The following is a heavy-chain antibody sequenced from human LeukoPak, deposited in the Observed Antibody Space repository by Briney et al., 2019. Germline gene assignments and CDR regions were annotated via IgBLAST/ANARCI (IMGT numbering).Heavy chain of an antibody. CDR3: TRGQYCSSTSCYWYYFDY. J-gene: IGHJ4*02. CDR1: GFTFGDYA. V-gene: IGHV3-49*04. Sequence: GGSLRLSCTASGFTFGDYAMSWVRQAPGKGLEWVSFIRSKAYGGTTEYAASVKGRFTISRDDSKSIAYLQMNSLKTEDTAVYYCTRGQYCSSTSCYWYYFDYWGQGTLVTVSS. D-gene: IGHD2-2*01. CDR2: IRSKAYGGTT.